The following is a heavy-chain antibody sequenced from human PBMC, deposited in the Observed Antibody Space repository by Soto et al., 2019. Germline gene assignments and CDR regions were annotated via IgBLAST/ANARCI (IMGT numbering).Heavy chain of an antibody. D-gene: IGHD3-16*01. Sequence: EVQLVESGGGLVKPGGSLRLSCAASGFSFSSYSMNWVRQAPGKGLEWVSSISSSRSYIYYADSVKGRFTISRDNAKNSLYLPMNSLRAEDTAVYYCARDWGGEGTFDYWGQGTLVTVSS. CDR1: GFSFSSYS. V-gene: IGHV3-21*01. CDR2: ISSSRSYI. CDR3: ARDWGGEGTFDY. J-gene: IGHJ4*02.